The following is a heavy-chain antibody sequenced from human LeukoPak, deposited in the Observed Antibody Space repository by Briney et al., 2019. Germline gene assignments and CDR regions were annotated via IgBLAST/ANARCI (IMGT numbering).Heavy chain of an antibody. CDR2: VYSSGST. D-gene: IGHD6-19*01. Sequence: SETLSLTCTVSGDSISGYYWSWIRQPPGKGLEWIGYVYSSGSTNYNPSLKSRIAISVDTSKNQFSLKLSSVTAADTAVYYCARGQWLADDAFDIWGQGTMVTVSS. CDR3: ARGQWLADDAFDI. J-gene: IGHJ3*02. V-gene: IGHV4-59*08. CDR1: GDSISGYY.